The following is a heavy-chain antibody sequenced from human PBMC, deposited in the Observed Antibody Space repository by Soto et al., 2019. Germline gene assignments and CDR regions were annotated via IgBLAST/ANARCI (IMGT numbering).Heavy chain of an antibody. J-gene: IGHJ4*02. V-gene: IGHV1-18*01. Sequence: QVQLVQSGVEVKKPGASVKVSCKASGYTFTSYGISWVRQAPGQGLEWMGWISAYNGNTNYAQKLQGRVTMTTDTSTSTAYMELRSLRSDDTAVYYCATYCGGDCYPTVVFDYWGQGTLVTVSS. CDR3: ATYCGGDCYPTVVFDY. D-gene: IGHD2-21*02. CDR1: GYTFTSYG. CDR2: ISAYNGNT.